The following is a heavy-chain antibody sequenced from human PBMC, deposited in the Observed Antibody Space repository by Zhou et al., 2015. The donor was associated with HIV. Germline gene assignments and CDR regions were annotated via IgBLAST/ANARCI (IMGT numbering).Heavy chain of an antibody. D-gene: IGHD4-17*01. V-gene: IGHV1-69*06. CDR2: ITPVLGTS. CDR3: ARGRTVDYGAQWAS. CDR1: EGTFSSYG. J-gene: IGHJ4*02. Sequence: QVQLVQSGAEVKKPGSSVKVSCKASEGTFSSYGISWVRQAPGQGLEWMGGITPVLGTSKDAQKFQGRVSITADRSTSTAYMELRSLRSEDTAVYYCARGRTVDYGAQWASWGQGTLVTVSS.